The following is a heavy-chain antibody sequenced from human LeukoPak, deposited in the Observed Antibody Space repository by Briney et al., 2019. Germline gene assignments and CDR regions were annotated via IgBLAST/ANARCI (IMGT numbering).Heavy chain of an antibody. Sequence: ASVKVSCKASGYTFTSYGISWVRQAPGQGLEWMGWISAYNGNTNYAQKLQGRVTMTTDTSTSTAYMELRSLRSDDTAVCYCARDLLLYNWNRKGTPFDSWGQGTLVTVSS. CDR2: ISAYNGNT. CDR1: GYTFTSYG. CDR3: ARDLLLYNWNRKGTPFDS. V-gene: IGHV1-18*01. D-gene: IGHD1-20*01. J-gene: IGHJ4*02.